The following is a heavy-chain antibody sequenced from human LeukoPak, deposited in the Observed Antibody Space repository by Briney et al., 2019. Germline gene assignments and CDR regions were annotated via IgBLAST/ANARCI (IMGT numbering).Heavy chain of an antibody. Sequence: PGGSLRLSCAASGFIFSSYEMNWVRQAPGKGLEWVSYISSSGSTIYYTDSVKGRFTISRDNAKNSLYLQMNSLRAEDTAVYYCAELGITMIGGVWGKGTTVTISS. CDR3: AELGITMIGGV. V-gene: IGHV3-48*03. D-gene: IGHD3-10*02. CDR1: GFIFSSYE. CDR2: ISSSGSTI. J-gene: IGHJ6*04.